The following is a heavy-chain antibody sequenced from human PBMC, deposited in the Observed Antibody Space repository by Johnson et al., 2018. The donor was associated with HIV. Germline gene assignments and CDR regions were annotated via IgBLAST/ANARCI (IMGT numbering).Heavy chain of an antibody. V-gene: IGHV3-20*04. CDR2: INWNGGST. CDR1: GFIFSGYA. CDR3: ARLRAFRITGTTVAFDI. Sequence: VQLVESGGGLVQPGGSLRLSCAASGFIFSGYAMNWVRQAPGKGLEWVSGINWNGGSTGYADSVKGRFTISRDNAKNSLYLQMNSLRAEDTAVYSCARLRAFRITGTTVAFDIWGQGTMVTVSS. D-gene: IGHD1-20*01. J-gene: IGHJ3*02.